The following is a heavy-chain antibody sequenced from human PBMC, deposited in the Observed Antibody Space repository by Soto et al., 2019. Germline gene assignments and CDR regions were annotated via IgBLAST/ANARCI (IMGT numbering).Heavy chain of an antibody. CDR2: ISAYNGNT. Sequence: VKVSCKASGYTFTIYGISWVRQAPGQGLEWMGWISAYNGNTNYAQKLQGRVTMTTDTSTSTAYMELRSLRSDDTAVYYCARESRYYDFWSGYYYWGQGTLVTVSS. J-gene: IGHJ4*02. CDR1: GYTFTIYG. V-gene: IGHV1-18*01. D-gene: IGHD3-3*01. CDR3: ARESRYYDFWSGYYY.